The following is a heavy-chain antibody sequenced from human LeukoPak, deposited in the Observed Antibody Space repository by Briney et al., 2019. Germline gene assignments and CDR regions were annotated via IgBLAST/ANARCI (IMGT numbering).Heavy chain of an antibody. Sequence: GGSLRLSCAASGLTFSSYWMRWVRQAPGKGLEWVANIKQDGSEKYYVDSVKGRFTISRDNAKNSLYLQMNSLRAEDTAVYYCAIAAAGSDIDYWGQGTLVTVPS. J-gene: IGHJ4*02. CDR3: AIAAAGSDIDY. D-gene: IGHD6-13*01. CDR2: IKQDGSEK. CDR1: GLTFSSYW. V-gene: IGHV3-7*01.